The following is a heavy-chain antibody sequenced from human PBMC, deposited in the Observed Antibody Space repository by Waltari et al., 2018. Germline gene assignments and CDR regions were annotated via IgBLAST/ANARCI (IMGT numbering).Heavy chain of an antibody. CDR2: IYYSGST. Sequence: QVQLQESGPGLVKPSETLSLTCTVSGGSISSHYWSWIRQPPGKGLEWIGYIYYSGSTNYNPSLKSRVTISVDTSKNQFSLKLSSVTTADTAVYYCAREGAAGFRNWFDPWGQGTLVTVSS. J-gene: IGHJ5*02. CDR1: GGSISSHY. CDR3: AREGAAGFRNWFDP. V-gene: IGHV4-59*11. D-gene: IGHD6-13*01.